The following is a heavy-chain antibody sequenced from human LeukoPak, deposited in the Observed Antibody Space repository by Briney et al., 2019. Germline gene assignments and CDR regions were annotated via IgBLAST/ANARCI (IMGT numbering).Heavy chain of an antibody. V-gene: IGHV4-31*03. CDR3: ARVPRDPYYYDSSGYYGSDAFDI. CDR2: IYYSGST. D-gene: IGHD3-22*01. CDR1: GGSINSGGYY. J-gene: IGHJ3*02. Sequence: PSETLSLTCTVSGGSINSGGYYWSWIRQHPGKGLEWIGYIYYSGSTYYNPSLKSRVTISVDTSKNQFSLKLSSVTAADTAVYYCARVPRDPYYYDSSGYYGSDAFDIWGQGTMVTVSS.